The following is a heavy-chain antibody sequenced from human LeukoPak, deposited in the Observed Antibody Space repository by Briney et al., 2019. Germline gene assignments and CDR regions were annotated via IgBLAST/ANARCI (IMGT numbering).Heavy chain of an antibody. CDR3: ARAGWIITSGIDY. J-gene: IGHJ4*02. V-gene: IGHV4-59*08. CDR1: GGSISTYH. D-gene: IGHD3-10*01. CDR2: VYHTGST. Sequence: SETLSLTCAVSGGSISTYHWSWIRQPPGKGLEWIGTVYHTGSTYYNPSLDSRVTISVDTSKNEFSLNLKSVTAADTAVYYCARAGWIITSGIDYWGQGALVTVSS.